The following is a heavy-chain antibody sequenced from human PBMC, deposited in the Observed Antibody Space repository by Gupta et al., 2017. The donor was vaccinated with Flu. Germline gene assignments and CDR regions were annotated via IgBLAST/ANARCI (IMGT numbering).Heavy chain of an antibody. CDR1: GRSCRGYD. Sequence: QVQLQQWGAGLLKPSETLSLTCAVDGRSCRGYDCSWIRQPAGEGLEWSGEINHSGSTNYNPSLKSRVTISVDTSKNQFSLKLSSVTAADTAVYYCARVVVNIGPQEENSAERYVDYWGQGTLVTVSS. CDR3: ARVVVNIGPQEENSAERYVDY. V-gene: IGHV4-34*01. CDR2: INHSGST. J-gene: IGHJ4*02. D-gene: IGHD1-1*01.